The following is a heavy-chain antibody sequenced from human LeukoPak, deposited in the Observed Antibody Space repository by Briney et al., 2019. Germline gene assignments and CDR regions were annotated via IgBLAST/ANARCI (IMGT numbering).Heavy chain of an antibody. D-gene: IGHD3-10*01. CDR1: GYTFTSYY. V-gene: IGHV1-46*01. J-gene: IGHJ3*02. CDR3: ARSKRDYYGLGSGGFDI. Sequence: GASVKVSCKASGYTFTSYYMHWVRQAPGQGLEWMGIINPSGGSTSYAQKFQGRVTMTRDMSTSTDYMELSSLRSEDTALYHCARSKRDYYGLGSGGFDIWGQGTMVTVSS. CDR2: INPSGGST.